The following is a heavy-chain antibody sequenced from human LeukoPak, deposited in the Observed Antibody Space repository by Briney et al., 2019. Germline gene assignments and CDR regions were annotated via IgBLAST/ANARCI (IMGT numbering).Heavy chain of an antibody. CDR1: GFTFSSYE. D-gene: IGHD1-20*01. V-gene: IGHV3-74*03. CDR2: INSDGRDT. J-gene: IGHJ4*02. CDR3: ATFGYNWNLGY. Sequence: PGGSLRLSCAASGFTFSSYEMNWVRQAPGKGLVWVSRINSDGRDTTYVDSVKGRFTISRDNAKNTVYLQMNSLRAEDTAVYYCATFGYNWNLGYWGQGTLVTVSS.